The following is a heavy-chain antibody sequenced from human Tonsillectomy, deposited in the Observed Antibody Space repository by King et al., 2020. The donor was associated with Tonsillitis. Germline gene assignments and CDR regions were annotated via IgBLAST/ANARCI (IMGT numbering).Heavy chain of an antibody. CDR3: ARNHIWHWGLNWFDP. CDR1: GGSISSYY. D-gene: IGHD3-16*01. Sequence: VQLQESGPGLVKPSETLSLTCTVSGGSISSYYWSWIRQPPGKGLEWIGYIYYSGSTNYNPSLKSRVTRSVDTSKNQFSLKLSSVTAAATAVYYCARNHIWHWGLNWFDPWGQGTLVTVSS. V-gene: IGHV4-59*08. CDR2: IYYSGST. J-gene: IGHJ5*02.